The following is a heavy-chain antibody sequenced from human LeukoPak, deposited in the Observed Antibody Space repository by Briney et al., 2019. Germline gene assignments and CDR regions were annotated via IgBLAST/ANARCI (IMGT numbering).Heavy chain of an antibody. CDR2: IFYSGST. V-gene: IGHV4-59*08. J-gene: IGHJ3*02. D-gene: IGHD2-15*01. CDR1: GGSISSYY. CDR3: GRLSTRFCSGGTCYTNGAVDI. Sequence: SETLSLTCTVSGGSISSYYWSWIRQPPAQGLEWIGYIFYSGSTNYNPSLKSRVTMSVDTSNKQFSLRLSSVTAADTALYYCGRLSTRFCSGGTCYTNGAVDIWGQGTRVTVSS.